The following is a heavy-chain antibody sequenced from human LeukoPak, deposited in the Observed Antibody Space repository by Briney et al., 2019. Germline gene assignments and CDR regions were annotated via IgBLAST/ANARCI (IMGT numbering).Heavy chain of an antibody. CDR2: IIPIFGTA. D-gene: IGHD2-2*01. V-gene: IGHV1-69*05. Sequence: ASVKVSCKASGGTFSSYAISWVRQAPGQGLEWMGGIIPIFGTANYAQKFQGRVTITTDESTSTAYIELSSLRSEDTAVYYCARGTIVVVPPADIFYMDVWGKGTTVTVSS. CDR3: ARGTIVVVPPADIFYMDV. J-gene: IGHJ6*03. CDR1: GGTFSSYA.